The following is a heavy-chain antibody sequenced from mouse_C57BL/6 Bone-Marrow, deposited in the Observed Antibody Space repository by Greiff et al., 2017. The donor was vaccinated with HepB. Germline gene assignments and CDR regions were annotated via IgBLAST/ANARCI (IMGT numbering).Heavy chain of an antibody. CDR3: TDYYGSSPWYFDV. D-gene: IGHD1-1*01. V-gene: IGHV1-15*01. CDR2: IDPETGGT. Sequence: VQLQQSGAELVRPGASVTLSCKASGCTFTDYEMHWVKQTPVHGLEWIGAIDPETGGTAYNQKFKGKAILTADKSSSTAYMELRSLTSEDSAVYYCTDYYGSSPWYFDVWGTGTTVTVSS. J-gene: IGHJ1*03. CDR1: GCTFTDYE.